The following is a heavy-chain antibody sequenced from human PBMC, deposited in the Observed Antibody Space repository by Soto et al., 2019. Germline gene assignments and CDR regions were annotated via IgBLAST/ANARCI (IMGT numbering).Heavy chain of an antibody. CDR3: TKNSAYALDY. CDR1: GGSVSNNNW. V-gene: IGHV4-4*02. D-gene: IGHD5-12*01. J-gene: IGHJ4*02. CDR2: IRHSGGT. Sequence: QVQLQESGPGLVKPSGTLSLSCAVSGGSVSNNNWWSWVRQSPGNGLEWIGEIRHSGGTSYNPSLERRATLSVDKAKNELSLRLNYVTAADTAVYYCTKNSAYALDYWGLGILVTVSS.